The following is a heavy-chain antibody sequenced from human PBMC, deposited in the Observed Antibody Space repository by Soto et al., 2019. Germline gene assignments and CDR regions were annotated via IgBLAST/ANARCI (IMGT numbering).Heavy chain of an antibody. CDR1: GGSVTNSSYY. Sequence: KPSETLSLTCTVSGGSVTNSSYYWGWIRQSPGKGLEWIGSVYYRGRSYSKSSVKSRVTISVDTSKNRFSLGLNSVTASDTAVYFCVSQRTTVPTQAYFDYWGPGALVTVSS. V-gene: IGHV4-39*01. J-gene: IGHJ4*02. D-gene: IGHD4-17*01. CDR2: VYYRGRS. CDR3: VSQRTTVPTQAYFDY.